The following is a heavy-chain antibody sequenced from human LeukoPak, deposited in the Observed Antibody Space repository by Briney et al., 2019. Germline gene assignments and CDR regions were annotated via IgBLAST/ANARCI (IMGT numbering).Heavy chain of an antibody. Sequence: GGSLRLSCAASGFTFSSYWMHWVRQAPGKRPVWVSRISGDGTSASYADSVKGRFTISRDNAKNTLNLQMTSLRAEDTAVYYCARVAQSGSNNLALFDSWGQGTLVTVSS. V-gene: IGHV3-74*01. CDR2: ISGDGTSA. CDR1: GFTFSSYW. D-gene: IGHD1-26*01. CDR3: ARVAQSGSNNLALFDS. J-gene: IGHJ5*01.